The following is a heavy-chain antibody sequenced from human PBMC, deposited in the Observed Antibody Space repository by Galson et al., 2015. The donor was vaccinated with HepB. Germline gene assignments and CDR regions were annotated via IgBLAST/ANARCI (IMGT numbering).Heavy chain of an antibody. CDR3: VRGLRGGLGGRLEL. CDR2: INYRGST. Sequence: LSLTCGVYSGSFSGYQWSWLRQPPGKAPEWIGEINYRGSTSYSPSLKSRVTISLDTSKNQFSLELTSVTAADTAVYFCVRGLRGGLGGRLELWGQGALVTVSS. CDR1: SGSFSGYQ. J-gene: IGHJ4*02. D-gene: IGHD1-7*01. V-gene: IGHV4-34*01.